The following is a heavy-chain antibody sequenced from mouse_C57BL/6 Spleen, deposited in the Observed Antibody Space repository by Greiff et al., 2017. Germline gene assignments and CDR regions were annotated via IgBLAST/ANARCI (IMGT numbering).Heavy chain of an antibody. J-gene: IGHJ2*01. CDR2: INPYNGGT. CDR3: ARFGYGEAFDY. CDR1: GYTFTDYY. D-gene: IGHD2-14*01. Sequence: EVQLQQSGPVLVKPGASVKMSCKASGYTFTDYYMNWVKQSHGKSLEWIGVINPYNGGTSYNQKFKGKATLTVDKSSSTAYMELNSLTSEDSAVYYCARFGYGEAFDYWGQGTTLTVSS. V-gene: IGHV1-19*01.